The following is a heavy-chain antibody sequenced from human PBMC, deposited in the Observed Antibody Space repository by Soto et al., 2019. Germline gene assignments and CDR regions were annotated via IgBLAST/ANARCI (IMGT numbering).Heavy chain of an antibody. J-gene: IGHJ4*02. CDR2: ISYDGSSK. V-gene: IGHV3-30*18. Sequence: PGGSLRLFCAASGFTFSRSGMHWVRQAPGKGLEWVAVISYDGSSKYYADSVKGRFTISRDNSKNTLYLQMNSLRAEDTAVYYCAKDSLYGDYIYYFDYWGQGALVTVSS. CDR3: AKDSLYGDYIYYFDY. CDR1: GFTFSRSG. D-gene: IGHD4-17*01.